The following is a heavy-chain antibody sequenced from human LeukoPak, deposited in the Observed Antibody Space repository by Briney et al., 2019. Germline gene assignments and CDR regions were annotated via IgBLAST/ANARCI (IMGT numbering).Heavy chain of an antibody. V-gene: IGHV4-34*01. Sequence: SETLSLTCAVYGGSFSGYYWSWIRQPPGKGLEWIGEINHSGSTNYNPSLKSRVTISVDTSKNQFSLKLSSVTAADTAVYYCARDRGLLRFQDYWGQGTLVTVSS. J-gene: IGHJ4*02. CDR1: GGSFSGYY. D-gene: IGHD3-3*01. CDR3: ARDRGLLRFQDY. CDR2: INHSGST.